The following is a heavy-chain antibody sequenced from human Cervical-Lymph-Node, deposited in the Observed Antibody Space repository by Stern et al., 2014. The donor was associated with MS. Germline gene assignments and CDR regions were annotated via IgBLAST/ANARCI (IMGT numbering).Heavy chain of an antibody. CDR3: AAKAPPYCSGASCYEF. Sequence: VQLVQSGGGVVQPGRSLRLSCEASGFTFSSLAIHWVRQAPGKGLEWVALISNDGSKEYHGYSVKGRFTIPINTSNNTPYVQLDSLRVEDTAVYYCAAKAPPYCSGASCYEFWGQGTLVTVSS. CDR2: ISNDGSKE. J-gene: IGHJ4*02. D-gene: IGHD2-2*01. CDR1: GFTFSSLA. V-gene: IGHV3-30*04.